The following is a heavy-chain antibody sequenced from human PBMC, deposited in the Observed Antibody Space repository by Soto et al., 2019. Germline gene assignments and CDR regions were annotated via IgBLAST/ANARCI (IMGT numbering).Heavy chain of an antibody. CDR3: ATGAAFYYDTSRY. V-gene: IGHV3-30*04. CDR1: GFRFDIHA. Sequence: GGSLRLSCAAPGFRFDIHALHWIRQAPGEGLEWVAVMSPNGKNQYYADSVKGRFTISRDTSKSSLSLQMTSLRPEDTAVYYCATGAAFYYDTSRYWGQGTLVTVS. D-gene: IGHD3-22*01. J-gene: IGHJ4*02. CDR2: MSPNGKNQ.